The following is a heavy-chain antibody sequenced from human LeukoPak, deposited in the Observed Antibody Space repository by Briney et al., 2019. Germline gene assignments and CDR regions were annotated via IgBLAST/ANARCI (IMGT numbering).Heavy chain of an antibody. V-gene: IGHV4-59*08. CDR2: IYYSGST. D-gene: IGHD1-1*01. CDR3: ARRYSYYYYGMDV. Sequence: PSETLSLTCTVSGGSISSYYWSWIRQPPGKGLEWIGYIYYSGSTNYNPSLKSRVTISVDTSKNQFSLKLSSVTAADTAVYYCARRYSYYYYGMDVWAKGPRSPSP. J-gene: IGHJ6*02. CDR1: GGSISSYY.